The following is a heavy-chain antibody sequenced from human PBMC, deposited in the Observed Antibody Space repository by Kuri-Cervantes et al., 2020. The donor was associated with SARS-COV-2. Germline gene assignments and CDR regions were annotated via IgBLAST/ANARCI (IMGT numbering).Heavy chain of an antibody. Sequence: LSLTCAASGFTFSSYSMNWVRQAPGKGLEWVSYISSSSSTIYYADSVKGRFTISRDNAKNSLYLQMNSLRAEDTAVYYCARDRPHYDFWSGYYTKGGNNYYYYGMDVWGQGTTVTVSS. CDR2: ISSSSSTI. CDR3: ARDRPHYDFWSGYYTKGGNNYYYYGMDV. V-gene: IGHV3-48*01. CDR1: GFTFSSYS. J-gene: IGHJ6*02. D-gene: IGHD3-3*01.